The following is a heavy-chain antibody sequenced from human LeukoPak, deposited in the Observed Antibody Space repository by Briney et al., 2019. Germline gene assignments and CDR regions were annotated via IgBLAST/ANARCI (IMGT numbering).Heavy chain of an antibody. CDR3: ASHTNYGGNPGDY. J-gene: IGHJ4*02. D-gene: IGHD4-23*01. CDR2: ISSSSSYI. CDR1: GFTFSSYS. Sequence: GGSLRLSCAASGFTFSSYSMNWVRRAPGKGLEWVSSISSSSSYIYYADSVKGRFTISRDNAKNSLYLQMNSLRAEDTAVYYCASHTNYGGNPGDYWGQGTLVTVSS. V-gene: IGHV3-21*01.